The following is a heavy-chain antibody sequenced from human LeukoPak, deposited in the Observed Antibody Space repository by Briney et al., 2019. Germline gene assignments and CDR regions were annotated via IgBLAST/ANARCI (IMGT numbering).Heavy chain of an antibody. J-gene: IGHJ4*02. CDR3: ASCNDSSGYFAY. CDR1: GYTFTDYA. V-gene: IGHV7-4-1*02. CDR2: VNTNTGNP. Sequence: GASVKVSCKPSGYTFTDYAINWVRQAPRQGLEYMGWVNTNTGNPTYAQGFTGRFVFSSDSSVSTAYLQITSLKADDSAIYFCASCNDSSGYFAYWGQGTLVTVSS. D-gene: IGHD3-22*01.